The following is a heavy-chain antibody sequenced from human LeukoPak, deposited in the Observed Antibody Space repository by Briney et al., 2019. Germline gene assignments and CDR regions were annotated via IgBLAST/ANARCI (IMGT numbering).Heavy chain of an antibody. CDR3: ARGGSIFGVVIVLDAFDI. J-gene: IGHJ3*02. Sequence: SVKVSCKASGGTFSSYAISWVRQAPGQGLEWMGGIIPFFGTANYAQKFQGRVTITTDESTSTAYMELSSLRSEDTAVYYCARGGSIFGVVIVLDAFDIWGQGTMVTVSS. CDR2: IIPFFGTA. CDR1: GGTFSSYA. V-gene: IGHV1-69*05. D-gene: IGHD3-3*01.